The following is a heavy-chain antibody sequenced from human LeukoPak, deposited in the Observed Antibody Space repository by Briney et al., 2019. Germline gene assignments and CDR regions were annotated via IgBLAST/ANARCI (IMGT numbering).Heavy chain of an antibody. CDR2: VGGSGGST. Sequence: GGSLRLSGAASGFTLSRYAMSWGRQAPRKGLEWVLAVGGSGGSTYYADSVNGRFTISRDNSKNTLYLQMNSLRAEDTAVYYCARGSYRGYWGQGTLVTVSS. J-gene: IGHJ4*02. V-gene: IGHV3-23*01. CDR3: ARGSYRGY. D-gene: IGHD1-14*01. CDR1: GFTLSRYA.